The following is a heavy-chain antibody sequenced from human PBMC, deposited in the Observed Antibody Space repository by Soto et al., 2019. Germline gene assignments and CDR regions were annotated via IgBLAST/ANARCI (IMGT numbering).Heavy chain of an antibody. CDR2: IYTSGST. Sequence: QVQLQESGPGLVKPSETLSLTCTVSGGSISSYYWSWIRQPAGKGLEWIGRIYTSGSTNYNPPLKSRVTMSVDTSKNQFSLKLSSVTAADTAVYYCARSRQPPSPNWFDPWGQGTLVTVSS. J-gene: IGHJ5*02. CDR3: ARSRQPPSPNWFDP. V-gene: IGHV4-4*07. CDR1: GGSISSYY. D-gene: IGHD2-2*01.